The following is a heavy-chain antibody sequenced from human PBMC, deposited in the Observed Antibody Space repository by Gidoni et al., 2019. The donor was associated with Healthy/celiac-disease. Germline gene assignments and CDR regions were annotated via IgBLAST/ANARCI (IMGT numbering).Heavy chain of an antibody. CDR3: ARGAEWLLLYYFDY. CDR2: IYHSGST. J-gene: IGHJ4*02. D-gene: IGHD3-3*01. CDR1: GYSISSGYY. Sequence: QVQLQESGPGLVKPSETLSLPCAVSGYSISSGYYWGWIRQPPGKGLEWIGSIYHSGSTYYNPSLKSRVTISVDTSKNQFSLKLSSVTAADTAVYYCARGAEWLLLYYFDYWGQGTLVTVSS. V-gene: IGHV4-38-2*01.